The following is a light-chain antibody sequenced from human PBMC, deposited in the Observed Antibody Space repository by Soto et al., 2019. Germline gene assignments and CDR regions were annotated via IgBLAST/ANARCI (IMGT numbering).Light chain of an antibody. CDR2: GAS. CDR3: QVRTNWSIA. CDR1: QSVSST. V-gene: IGKV3-15*01. J-gene: IGKJ5*01. Sequence: EIVMTQSPVTLSVRPGESATLSCRASQSVSSTLAWFQQKPGQAPRLLIYGASTRATGIPARFSGSGSGTDFTLTISSLQSEDFAVYYCQVRTNWSIAFGRGTRLEVK.